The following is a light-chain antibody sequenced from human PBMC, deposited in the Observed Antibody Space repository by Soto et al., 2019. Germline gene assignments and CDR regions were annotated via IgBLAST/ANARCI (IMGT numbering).Light chain of an antibody. CDR3: QQYGSSFRNT. Sequence: EIVLTQSPGTLSLSPGERATLSCRASQSVNGNSLTWYQQKPGQAPRLLIYGASSRATVTPDRFSGSRSARDFTLIISRLEPEDFAVYYCQQYGSSFRNTFGQGTKLEIK. V-gene: IGKV3-20*01. CDR1: QSVNGNS. CDR2: GAS. J-gene: IGKJ2*01.